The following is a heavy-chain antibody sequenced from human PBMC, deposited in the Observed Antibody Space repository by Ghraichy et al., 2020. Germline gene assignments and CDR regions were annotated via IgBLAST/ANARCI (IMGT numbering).Heavy chain of an antibody. CDR1: GGSISSSRYY. Sequence: SETLSLTCTVSGGSISSSRYYWGWIRQPPGKGLEWIGSIQYSGSTYYNPSLKSRVTIFVDTSKKQFSLKLSSVTAADTAVYYCAREQVEMATITDYYYYYGMDVWGQGTTVTVSS. J-gene: IGHJ6*02. D-gene: IGHD5-24*01. V-gene: IGHV4-39*02. CDR3: AREQVEMATITDYYYYYGMDV. CDR2: IQYSGST.